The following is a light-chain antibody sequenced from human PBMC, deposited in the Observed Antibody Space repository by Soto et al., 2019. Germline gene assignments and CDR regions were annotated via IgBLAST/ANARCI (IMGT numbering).Light chain of an antibody. V-gene: IGLV2-14*01. CDR2: EVT. J-gene: IGLJ1*01. Sequence: QSVLTKPDSVSGSPGQSITISCTGTSGDIGSYNRVSWYQQHPGKAPKLIIYEVTDRPSGVSNRFSGSQSGNTASLTISGLQAEDEAEYYCSSYTNINTRACVFGTRTKLTVL. CDR3: SSYTNINTRACV. CDR1: SGDIGSYNR.